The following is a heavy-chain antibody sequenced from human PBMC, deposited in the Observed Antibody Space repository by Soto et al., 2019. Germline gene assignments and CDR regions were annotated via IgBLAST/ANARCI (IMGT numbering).Heavy chain of an antibody. D-gene: IGHD5-12*01. V-gene: IGHV1-18*04. CDR3: ARDSVDIVAKINFGY. Sequence: ASVKVYCKTAGSRITIDGGSWGRQAPEQGLEWMGWISAYNGNTNYAQKLQGRVTMTTDTSTSTAYMELRSLRSDDTAVYYCARDSVDIVAKINFGYWGQGTLVTVSS. CDR1: GSRITIDG. J-gene: IGHJ4*02. CDR2: ISAYNGNT.